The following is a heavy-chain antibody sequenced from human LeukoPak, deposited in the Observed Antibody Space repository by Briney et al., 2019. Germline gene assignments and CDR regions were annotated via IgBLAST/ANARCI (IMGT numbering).Heavy chain of an antibody. V-gene: IGHV3-21*01. J-gene: IGHJ6*02. Sequence: GGSLRLSCAASGFTFSSYSMNWVRQAPGKGLEWFSSISSSSSYIYYADSVKGRFTISRDNAKNSLYLQMNSLRAEDTAVYYCARGLDYDILSVPYGMDVWGQGTTVTVSS. CDR3: ARGLDYDILSVPYGMDV. D-gene: IGHD3-9*01. CDR1: GFTFSSYS. CDR2: ISSSSSYI.